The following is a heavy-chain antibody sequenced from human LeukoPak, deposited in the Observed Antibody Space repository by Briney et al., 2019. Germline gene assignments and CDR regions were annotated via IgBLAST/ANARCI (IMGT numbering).Heavy chain of an antibody. J-gene: IGHJ6*03. CDR2: IYYSGST. CDR1: GGSISSYY. D-gene: IGHD3-10*01. CDR3: ARAPRGYYGSGSSSISYYYYYYMDV. Sequence: SETLSLTCTVSGGSISSYYWSWIRQPPGKGLEWIGYIYYSGSTNYNPSLKSRVTISVDTSKNQFSLTLSSVTAADTAVYYCARAPRGYYGSGSSSISYYYYYYMDVWGKGTTVTVSS. V-gene: IGHV4-59*01.